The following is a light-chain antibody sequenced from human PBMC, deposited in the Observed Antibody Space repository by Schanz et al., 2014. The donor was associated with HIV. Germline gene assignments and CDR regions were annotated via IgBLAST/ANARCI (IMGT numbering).Light chain of an antibody. CDR1: KLGDTY. Sequence: SSELTQPPSVSVSPGQTAIITCSGDKLGDTYACWYQQKPGQSPVLVIYQDSKRPSGIPERFSGSNSGNTATLTISGTQAMDEADYYCQAWDSSTGVFGGGTKVTVL. V-gene: IGLV3-1*01. CDR3: QAWDSSTGV. CDR2: QDS. J-gene: IGLJ3*02.